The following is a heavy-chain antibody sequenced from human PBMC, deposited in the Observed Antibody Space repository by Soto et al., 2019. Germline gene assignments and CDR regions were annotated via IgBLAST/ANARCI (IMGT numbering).Heavy chain of an antibody. Sequence: ASVKVSCKASGGTFSSYAISWVRQAPGQGLEWMGGIIPIFGTANYAQKFQGRVTITADESTSTAYMELSSLRSEDTAVYYCARTAPRGLPGYCSGGSCYWNWFDPWGQGTLVTVSS. CDR2: IIPIFGTA. V-gene: IGHV1-69*13. D-gene: IGHD2-15*01. CDR1: GGTFSSYA. J-gene: IGHJ5*02. CDR3: ARTAPRGLPGYCSGGSCYWNWFDP.